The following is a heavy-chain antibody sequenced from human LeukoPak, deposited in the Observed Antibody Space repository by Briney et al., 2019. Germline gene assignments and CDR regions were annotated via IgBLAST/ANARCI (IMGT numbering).Heavy chain of an antibody. D-gene: IGHD3-22*01. J-gene: IGHJ4*02. CDR2: ISGYNAYT. CDR3: ARDLRPYYYDSSGSWDY. V-gene: IGHV1-18*01. CDR1: GYTFIKYG. Sequence: ASVKVSCKASGYTFIKYGISWVRQAPGQGLEWMGWISGYNAYTHYAQKLQGRVTMTTDTSTSTAYMELRSLRSDDTAVYYCARDLRPYYYDSSGSWDYWGQGTLVTVSS.